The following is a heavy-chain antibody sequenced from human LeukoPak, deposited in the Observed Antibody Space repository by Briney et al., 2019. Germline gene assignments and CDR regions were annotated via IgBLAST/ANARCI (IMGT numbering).Heavy chain of an antibody. J-gene: IGHJ6*02. CDR3: ARDRWERRWFHYGMDV. D-gene: IGHD1-26*01. V-gene: IGHV3-21*01. Sequence: GGSLRLSCAASGFTFSSYSMNWVRQAPGKGLEWVSSISSSSSYIYCADSVKGRFTISRDNAKNSLYLQMNSLRAEDTAVYYCARDRWERRWFHYGMDVWGQGTTVTVSS. CDR2: ISSSSSYI. CDR1: GFTFSSYS.